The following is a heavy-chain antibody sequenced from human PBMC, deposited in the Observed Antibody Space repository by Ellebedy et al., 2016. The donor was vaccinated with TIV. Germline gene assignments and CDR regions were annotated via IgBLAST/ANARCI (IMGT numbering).Heavy chain of an antibody. CDR2: ISFDGSNI. J-gene: IGHJ5*02. D-gene: IGHD2-15*01. CDR1: GFTFSIYG. CDR3: AKDRGDCSGGSCYNWFDP. Sequence: GGSLRLXXAASGFTFSIYGMHWVRQAPGKGLEWVAVISFDGSNIYYADSVKGRFTISRDNSKNTLYLQMNSLRAEDTAVYYCAKDRGDCSGGSCYNWFDPWGQGTLVTVSS. V-gene: IGHV3-30*18.